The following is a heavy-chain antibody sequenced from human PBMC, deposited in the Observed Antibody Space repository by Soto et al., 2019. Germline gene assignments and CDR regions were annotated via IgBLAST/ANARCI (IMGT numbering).Heavy chain of an antibody. CDR2: ISYDGKKK. V-gene: IGHV3-30*18. CDR1: GSTVSSYG. J-gene: IGHJ3*02. D-gene: IGHD1-7*01. CDR3: AKGHRTSRWYFGAFEI. Sequence: GSLRLSCEESGSTVSSYGMHWVRQAPGKGLEWLAFISYDGKKKFYADSVKGRFTMSRDGSLSLQMDSLRVEDTAMYYCAKGHRTSRWYFGAFEIWGQVTRVTVSS.